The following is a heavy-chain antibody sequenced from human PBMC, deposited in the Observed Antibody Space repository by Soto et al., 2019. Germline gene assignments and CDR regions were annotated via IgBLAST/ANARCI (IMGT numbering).Heavy chain of an antibody. Sequence: QVQLVESGGGVVQPGRSLRLSCAASGFTFSSYGMHWVRQAPGKGLEWVALISYDGSNEDYADSVKGRFTISRDNSKKTLYLPMNSLRPEDTAVYYCAKDLEWLVLRYAMDVWGQGTTVTVSS. CDR3: AKDLEWLVLRYAMDV. D-gene: IGHD6-19*01. J-gene: IGHJ6*02. CDR1: GFTFSSYG. CDR2: ISYDGSNE. V-gene: IGHV3-30*18.